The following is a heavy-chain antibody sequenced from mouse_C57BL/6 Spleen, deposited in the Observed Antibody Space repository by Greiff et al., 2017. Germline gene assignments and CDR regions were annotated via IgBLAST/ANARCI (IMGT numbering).Heavy chain of an antibody. J-gene: IGHJ4*01. CDR1: GFSLTSYG. CDR2: IWSGGST. CDR3: ARKCYYDGGSYAMDY. Sequence: QVQLKQSGPGLVQPSQSLSITCTVSGFSLTSYGVHWVRQSPGKGLEWLGVIWSGGSTDYNAAFISRLSISTDNSKMQVFFKMNSRIADDTAIYYCARKCYYDGGSYAMDYWGQGTSVTVSS. D-gene: IGHD1-1*01. V-gene: IGHV2-2*01.